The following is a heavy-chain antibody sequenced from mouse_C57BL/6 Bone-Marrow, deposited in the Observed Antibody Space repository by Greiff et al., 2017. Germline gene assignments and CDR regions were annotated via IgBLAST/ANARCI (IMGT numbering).Heavy chain of an antibody. CDR3: ARSSYGSSSSWFAY. CDR2: IDPSDSYT. CDR1: GYTFTSYW. J-gene: IGHJ3*01. V-gene: IGHV1-69*01. D-gene: IGHD1-1*01. Sequence: QVQLKESGAELVMPGASVKLSCKASGYTFTSYWMHWVKQRPGQGLEWIGEIDPSDSYTNYNQKFKGKSTLTVDKSSSTAYMQLSSLTSEDSAVYYCARSSYGSSSSWFAYWGQGTLVTVSA.